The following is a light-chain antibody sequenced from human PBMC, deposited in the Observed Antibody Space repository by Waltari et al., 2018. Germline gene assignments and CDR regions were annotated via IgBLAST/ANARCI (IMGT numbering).Light chain of an antibody. CDR3: QLWDRSKSHVT. J-gene: IGLJ2*01. Sequence: YLLTQPPSVSVAPGTTARIPCGGDDIGGQRLQWYQQKPGQAPVLVVYDDTNRPPGVPERFFGSKSVNTATLTIGRVEAGDEADYYCQLWDRSKSHVTFGGGTKLTVL. CDR2: DDT. CDR1: DIGGQR. V-gene: IGLV3-21*03.